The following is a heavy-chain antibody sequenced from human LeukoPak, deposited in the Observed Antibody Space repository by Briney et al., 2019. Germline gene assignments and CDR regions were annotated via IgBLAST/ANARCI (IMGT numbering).Heavy chain of an antibody. J-gene: IGHJ4*02. CDR2: INHSGST. V-gene: IGHV4-34*01. D-gene: IGHD5-24*01. CDR3: AESMATSDY. CDR1: GGSFSDYY. Sequence: SETLSLTCAVYGGSFSDYYWGWIRQPPGKGLEWIGEINHSGSTNYNPSLKSRVTISVDTSKNQFSLKLSSVTAADTAVYYCAESMATSDYWGQGTLVTVSS.